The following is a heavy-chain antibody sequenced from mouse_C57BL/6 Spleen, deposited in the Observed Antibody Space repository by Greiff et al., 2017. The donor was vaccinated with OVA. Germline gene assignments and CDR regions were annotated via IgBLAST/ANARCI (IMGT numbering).Heavy chain of an antibody. CDR2: IYPRSGNT. D-gene: IGHD1-1*01. V-gene: IGHV1-81*01. CDR3: ATAPVDYAMDY. CDR1: GYTFTSYG. J-gene: IGHJ4*01. Sequence: QVQLKESGAELARPGASVKLPCKASGYTFTSYGISWVKQRTGQGLEWIGEIYPRSGNTYYNEKFKGKATLTADKSSSTAYMELRSLTSEDSAVYFCATAPVDYAMDYWGQGTSVTVSS.